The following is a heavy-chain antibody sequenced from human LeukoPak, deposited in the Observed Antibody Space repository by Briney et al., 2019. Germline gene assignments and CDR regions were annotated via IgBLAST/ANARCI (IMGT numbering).Heavy chain of an antibody. CDR2: IYTSGST. J-gene: IGHJ4*02. V-gene: IGHV4-61*02. D-gene: IGHD3-22*01. CDR3: ASGYQYIFDY. Sequence: PSQTLSLTCTVSGGSISSGSYYWSWIRQPAGKGLEWIGRIYTSGSTNYNPSLKSRVTILVDTSKNQFSLKLSSVTAADTAVYYCASGYQYIFDYWGQGTLVTVSS. CDR1: GGSISSGSYY.